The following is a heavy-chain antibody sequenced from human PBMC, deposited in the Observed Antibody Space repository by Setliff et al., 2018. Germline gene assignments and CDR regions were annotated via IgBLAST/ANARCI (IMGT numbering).Heavy chain of an antibody. CDR2: IIPITGTT. D-gene: IGHD1-26*01. Sequence: ASVKVSCKVSGNSFTGHFLHWVRQAPGQGLEWMGGIIPITGTTNYAHRFQGRITISTDESSSTVYMEMSRLKSEDTAVYYCARGSIVGPTRGDFDFWGLGTLVTVSS. J-gene: IGHJ4*02. CDR1: GNSFTGHF. V-gene: IGHV1-69*05. CDR3: ARGSIVGPTRGDFDF.